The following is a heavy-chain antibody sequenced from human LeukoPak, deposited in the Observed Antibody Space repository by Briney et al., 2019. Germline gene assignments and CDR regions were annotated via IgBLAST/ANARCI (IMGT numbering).Heavy chain of an antibody. Sequence: GGSLRLSCAASGFTFSSYEMHWVRQAPGKGLEWVSYISSSGSTIYYADSVKGRFTISRDNAKNSLYLQMNSLRAEDTAVYYCARDDSDSSGWDYWGQGTLVTVSS. D-gene: IGHD6-19*01. CDR1: GFTFSSYE. CDR2: ISSSGSTI. J-gene: IGHJ4*02. V-gene: IGHV3-48*03. CDR3: ARDDSDSSGWDY.